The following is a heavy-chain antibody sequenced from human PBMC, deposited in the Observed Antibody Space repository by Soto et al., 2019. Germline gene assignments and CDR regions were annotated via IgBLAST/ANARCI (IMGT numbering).Heavy chain of an antibody. Sequence: VQLVESGGGLVQPGGSLRLSCEASGFTFNYYWMHWVRQAPGTGLVWVSRIQSDGSSPDYVDSVKGRFTISSDNAKNTLYLQMNTLRAEDTAVYYCARGGDPDYWGQGTLVTVSS. CDR3: ARGGDPDY. CDR1: GFTFNYYW. CDR2: IQSDGSSP. J-gene: IGHJ4*02. D-gene: IGHD2-21*02. V-gene: IGHV3-74*01.